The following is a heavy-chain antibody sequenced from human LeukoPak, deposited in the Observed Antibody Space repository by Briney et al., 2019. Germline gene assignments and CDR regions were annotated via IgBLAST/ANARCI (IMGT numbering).Heavy chain of an antibody. D-gene: IGHD3-10*01. CDR2: IGSSSSYT. J-gene: IGHJ4*02. CDR1: GFTFSDYY. Sequence: GGSLRLSCAASGFTFSDYYMSWIRQAPGKGLEWVSYIGSSSSYTNYADSVKGRFTISRDNAKYSLYLQMNSLRAEDTALYYCAAGTTHGSGSYYFRHWGQGTLVTVSS. CDR3: AAGTTHGSGSYYFRH. V-gene: IGHV3-11*06.